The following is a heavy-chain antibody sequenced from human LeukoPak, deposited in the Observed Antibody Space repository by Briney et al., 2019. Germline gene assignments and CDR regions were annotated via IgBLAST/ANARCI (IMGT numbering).Heavy chain of an antibody. V-gene: IGHV3-48*01. Sequence: GGSLRLSCAASGFTFSTYSMHWVRQAPGKGLEWVSYISHSSSTTLYADSVKGRFTISRDNAKNSLYLQVNSLRAEDTAVYYCARDWSYGFDIWGQGTMVTVSS. CDR3: ARDWSYGFDI. CDR2: ISHSSSTT. CDR1: GFTFSTYS. J-gene: IGHJ3*02.